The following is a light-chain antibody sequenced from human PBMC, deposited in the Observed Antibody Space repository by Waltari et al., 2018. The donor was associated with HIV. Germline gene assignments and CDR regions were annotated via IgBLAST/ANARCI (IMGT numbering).Light chain of an antibody. V-gene: IGLV2-8*01. CDR1: SSDLGAYNY. Sequence: QSALTQPPSASGSPGQPVPISCTGTSSDLGAYNYVSWYQQHPDKAPKLMIYDVSKRPSGVPDRFSGSKSGNTASLTVSGLQTEDEADYYCSSYAGSNNPYVFGTGTKVTVL. CDR2: DVS. J-gene: IGLJ1*01. CDR3: SSYAGSNNPYV.